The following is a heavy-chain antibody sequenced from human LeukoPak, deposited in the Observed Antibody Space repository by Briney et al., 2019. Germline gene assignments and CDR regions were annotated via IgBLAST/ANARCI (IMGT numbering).Heavy chain of an antibody. J-gene: IGHJ4*02. Sequence: GGSLRLSCAASGFTFSSYEMNWVRQAAGKGLEWVSGISWNSDSIGYADSVKGRFTISRDNAKNSLYLQMDSLRVEDMALYYCAKDMGGYFDYWGRGTLVTVSS. V-gene: IGHV3-9*03. CDR2: ISWNSDSI. D-gene: IGHD3-16*01. CDR3: AKDMGGYFDY. CDR1: GFTFSSYE.